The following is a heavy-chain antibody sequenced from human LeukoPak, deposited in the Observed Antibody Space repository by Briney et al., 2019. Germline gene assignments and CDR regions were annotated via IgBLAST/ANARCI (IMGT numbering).Heavy chain of an antibody. V-gene: IGHV4-61*01. D-gene: IGHD6-6*01. J-gene: IGHJ4*02. Sequence: SETLSLTCTASGGSVSSGSYYWSWIRQPPGTGLEWIGYIYYSGSTNYNPSLKSRVTISVDTSKNQFSLKLSSVTAADTAVYYCARDRRIAARQSVFDYWGQGTLVTVSS. CDR2: IYYSGST. CDR3: ARDRRIAARQSVFDY. CDR1: GGSVSSGSYY.